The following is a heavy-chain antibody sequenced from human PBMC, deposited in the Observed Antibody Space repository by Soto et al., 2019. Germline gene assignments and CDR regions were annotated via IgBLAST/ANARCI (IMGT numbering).Heavy chain of an antibody. Sequence: GALVKLSCKASGYTFTDYGISWVRQAPGQGPEWMGWISGFNGNTKYARKVQGRVTLTTDTSATTAYMELRGLRSDDTAAYYCARGGSSWSAEYYEHWGQGTLVTVSS. CDR1: GYTFTDYG. CDR2: ISGFNGNT. D-gene: IGHD6-13*01. CDR3: ARGGSSWSAEYYEH. V-gene: IGHV1-18*04. J-gene: IGHJ1*01.